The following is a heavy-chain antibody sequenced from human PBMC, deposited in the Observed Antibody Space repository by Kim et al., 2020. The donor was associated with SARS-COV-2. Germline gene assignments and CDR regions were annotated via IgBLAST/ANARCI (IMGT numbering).Heavy chain of an antibody. J-gene: IGHJ6*02. V-gene: IGHV1-46*01. CDR3: ASRGEKWFGELSLHPYYYGMDV. CDR1: GYTFTSYY. CDR2: INPSGGST. D-gene: IGHD3-10*01. Sequence: ASVKVSCKASGYTFTSYYMHWVRQAPGQGLEWMGIINPSGGSTSYAQKFQGRVTMTRDTSTSTVYMELSSLRSEDTAVYYCASRGEKWFGELSLHPYYYGMDVWGQGTTVTVSS.